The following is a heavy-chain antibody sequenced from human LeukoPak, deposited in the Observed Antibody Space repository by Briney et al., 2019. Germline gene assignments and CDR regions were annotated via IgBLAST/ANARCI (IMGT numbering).Heavy chain of an antibody. CDR3: ARGTRTNKYYDFWSGYFPDFDP. CDR2: INHSGST. D-gene: IGHD3-3*01. CDR1: GGSFSGYY. V-gene: IGHV4-34*01. J-gene: IGHJ5*02. Sequence: PSETLSLTCAVYGGSFSGYYWSWIRQPPGKGLEWIGEINHSGSTNYNPSLKSRVTISVDTSKNQFSLKLSSVTAADTAVYYCARGTRTNKYYDFWSGYFPDFDPWGQGTLVTVSS.